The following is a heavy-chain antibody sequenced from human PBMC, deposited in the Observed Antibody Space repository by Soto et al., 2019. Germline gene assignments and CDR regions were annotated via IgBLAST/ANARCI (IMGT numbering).Heavy chain of an antibody. CDR2: IIPIFGTA. V-gene: IGHV1-69*12. CDR3: ASPLSPYYYDSRGYANRADY. D-gene: IGHD3-22*01. J-gene: IGHJ4*02. Sequence: QVQLVQSGAEVKKPGSSVKVSCKASGGTFSSYAISWVRQAPGQGLEWMGGIIPIFGTANYAQKFQGRVTITADESTSTAYMELSSLRSEDTAVYYCASPLSPYYYDSRGYANRADYWGQGTLVTVSS. CDR1: GGTFSSYA.